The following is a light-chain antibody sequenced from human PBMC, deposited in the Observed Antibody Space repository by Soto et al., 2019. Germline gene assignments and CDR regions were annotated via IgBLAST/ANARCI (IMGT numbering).Light chain of an antibody. CDR3: QQRSNWPPYT. CDR1: QSVSSY. J-gene: IGKJ2*01. V-gene: IGKV3-11*01. CDR2: DAS. Sequence: EIVLTQSPATLSLSPGERATLSCRASQSVSSYSAWYQEKPGQAPRLLIYDASNRATGIPARFSGSGSGTDFTLTISSLGHEDVAVYYCQQRSNWPPYTFGQGTKLEIK.